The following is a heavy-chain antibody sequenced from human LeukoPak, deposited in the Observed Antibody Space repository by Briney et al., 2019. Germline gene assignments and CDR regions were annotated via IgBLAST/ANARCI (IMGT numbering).Heavy chain of an antibody. V-gene: IGHV1-8*01. D-gene: IGHD6-19*01. Sequence: ASVTVSCKASGYTFTSYDINWVRQATGQGLEWMGWMNPNSGNTGYAQKFQGRVTMTRNTSISTAYMELSSLRSEDTAVYYCVRESVGIAVAGTGMDVWGQGTTVTVSS. CDR3: VRESVGIAVAGTGMDV. CDR2: MNPNSGNT. J-gene: IGHJ6*02. CDR1: GYTFTSYD.